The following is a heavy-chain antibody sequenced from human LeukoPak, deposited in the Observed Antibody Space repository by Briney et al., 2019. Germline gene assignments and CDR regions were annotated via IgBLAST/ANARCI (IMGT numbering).Heavy chain of an antibody. Sequence: GGSLRLSRAASGFTVSSNYMSWVRQAPAKGVEWVSVIYSGGSTYYADSVKGRFTISRDNSKNTLYLQMNSLRAEDTAVYYCARDQYYYDSSGYYPIYYYYYMDVWGKGTTVTVSS. CDR3: ARDQYYYDSSGYYPIYYYYYMDV. V-gene: IGHV3-53*01. CDR2: IYSGGST. CDR1: GFTVSSNY. J-gene: IGHJ6*03. D-gene: IGHD3-22*01.